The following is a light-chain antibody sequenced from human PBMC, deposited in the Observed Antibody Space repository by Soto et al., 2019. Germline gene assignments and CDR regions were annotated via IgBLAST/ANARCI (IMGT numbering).Light chain of an antibody. CDR2: KAS. V-gene: IGKV4-1*01. Sequence: DIVMTQSPDSLALSLGETATINCKSSQSVLYSSNNKNYLAWYQQKPGKAPKLLIYKASNLESGLPSRFTGSGSGTEFTLTISSLQSDDFATYYCQQYSTYPITFGQGTRLEIK. CDR3: QQYSTYPIT. CDR1: QSVLYSSNNKNY. J-gene: IGKJ5*01.